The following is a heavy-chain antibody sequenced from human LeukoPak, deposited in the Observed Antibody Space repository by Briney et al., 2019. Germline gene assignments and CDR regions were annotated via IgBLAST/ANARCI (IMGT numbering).Heavy chain of an antibody. V-gene: IGHV3-21*01. CDR3: ARPYYVAANYYFDY. CDR2: ISSSGSYI. CDR1: GFTFSSYS. D-gene: IGHD1-26*01. Sequence: PGGSLRLSCAASGFTFSSYSMNWVRQAPGKGLEWVSSISSSGSYIYYADSMKDRFTISRDNAKNSLYLQMNSLRAEDTAVYYCARPYYVAANYYFDYWGQGTLVTVSS. J-gene: IGHJ4*02.